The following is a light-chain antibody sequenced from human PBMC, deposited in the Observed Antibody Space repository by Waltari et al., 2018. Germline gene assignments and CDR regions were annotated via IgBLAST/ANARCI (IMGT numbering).Light chain of an antibody. CDR3: SAYISRSISYVI. J-gene: IGLJ2*01. CDR1: SSDISDYNF. V-gene: IGLV2-14*03. Sequence: QPALTQPASMSGSPGQSVTISCTGTSSDISDYNFVSWYQQHPGKGPKLIIYYVTTRASGGSNRFAVSKAGNMASLTTSGLQAEDEADYYCSAYISRSISYVIFGGGTKLTVL. CDR2: YVT.